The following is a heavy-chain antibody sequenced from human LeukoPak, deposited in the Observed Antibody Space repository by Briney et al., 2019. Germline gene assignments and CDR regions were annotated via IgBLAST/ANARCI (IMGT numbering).Heavy chain of an antibody. V-gene: IGHV3-23*01. CDR2: ISGSGRST. Sequence: HPGGSLRLSCAASGFTFNNSAMSWVRQAPGKGLEWASSISGSGRSTYYADSVKGRFTVSKDSSKNTLFLQTNSLRPDDTAIYYCSRHGPRGPFASGTSRVYYGLDVWGKGTTVTVSS. J-gene: IGHJ6*04. CDR3: SRHGPRGPFASGTSRVYYGLDV. D-gene: IGHD3-10*01. CDR1: GFTFNNSA.